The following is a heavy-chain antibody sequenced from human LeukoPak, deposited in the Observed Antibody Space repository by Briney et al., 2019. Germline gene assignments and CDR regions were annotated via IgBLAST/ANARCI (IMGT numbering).Heavy chain of an antibody. CDR3: ARDYPIVVVPAARAGNWFDP. CDR1: GGTFSSYA. J-gene: IGHJ5*02. D-gene: IGHD2-2*01. CDR2: IIPIFGTA. V-gene: IGHV1-69*01. Sequence: AASVKVSCXASGGTFSSYAISWVRPAPGQGLEWMGGIIPIFGTANYAQKFQGRVTITADESTSTAYMELSSLRSEDTAVYYCARDYPIVVVPAARAGNWFDPWGQGTLVTVSS.